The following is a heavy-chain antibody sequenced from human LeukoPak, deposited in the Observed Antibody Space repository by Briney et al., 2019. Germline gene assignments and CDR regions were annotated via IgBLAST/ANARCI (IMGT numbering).Heavy chain of an antibody. V-gene: IGHV3-23*01. Sequence: PGGSLRLSCVASGFTFSTYGMSWVRQAPGKGLEWVSAISGSGGSTYYADSVKGRFTISRDNSKNTLYLQMNSLRAEDTAVYYCAKDGGEYYDILTDYYPRLYYMDVWGKGTTVTVSS. CDR3: AKDGGEYYDILTDYYPRLYYMDV. CDR1: GFTFSTYG. J-gene: IGHJ6*03. D-gene: IGHD3-9*01. CDR2: ISGSGGST.